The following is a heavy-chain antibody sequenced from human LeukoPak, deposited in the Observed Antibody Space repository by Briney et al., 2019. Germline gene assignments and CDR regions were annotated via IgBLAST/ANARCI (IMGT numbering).Heavy chain of an antibody. CDR3: ARKESGQRPLDH. J-gene: IGHJ4*02. Sequence: GSLRLSCAASGFTFSSYSMSWVRQAPGKGLEWVSVIGGSGTTTIYADSAKGRFTISRDNSKNTVFLHMSGLRAEDTAVYYCARKESGQRPLDHWGQGTLVPVSS. V-gene: IGHV3-23*01. D-gene: IGHD1-1*01. CDR1: GFTFSSYS. CDR2: IGGSGTTT.